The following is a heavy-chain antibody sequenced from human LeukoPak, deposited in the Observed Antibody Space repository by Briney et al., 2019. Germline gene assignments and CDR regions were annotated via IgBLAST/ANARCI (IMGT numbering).Heavy chain of an antibody. CDR1: GYSISSGYY. D-gene: IGHD2-2*01. CDR2: IYHSGST. V-gene: IGHV4-38-2*02. CDR3: ARGDVVVPAAMLGFSDWFDP. Sequence: SETLSPTCTVSGYSISSGYYWGWIRQPPGKGLEWIGSIYHSGSTYYNPSLKSRVTISVDTSKNQFSLKLSSVTAADTAVYYCARGDVVVPAAMLGFSDWFDPWGQGTLVTVSS. J-gene: IGHJ5*02.